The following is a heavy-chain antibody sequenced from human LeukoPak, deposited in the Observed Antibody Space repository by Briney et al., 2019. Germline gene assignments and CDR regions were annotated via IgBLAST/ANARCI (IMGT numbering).Heavy chain of an antibody. CDR1: GFTFSSHG. Sequence: GRSLRFSCAASGFTFSSHGMHWVRQAPGKGLEWVALIWFDGSNKYNADSVKGRFTISRDNSKNTLYLQMNSLRAEDTAVYYCARDQGKGSGSYYGMDFWGQGSLVTVSS. V-gene: IGHV3-33*01. J-gene: IGHJ4*02. CDR2: IWFDGSNK. D-gene: IGHD3-10*01. CDR3: ARDQGKGSGSYYGMDF.